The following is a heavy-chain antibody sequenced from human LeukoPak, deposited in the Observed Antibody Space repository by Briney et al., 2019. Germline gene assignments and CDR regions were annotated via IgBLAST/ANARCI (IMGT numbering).Heavy chain of an antibody. CDR1: GFTFSSYG. CDR3: AKVGIEYTYGSHFDH. CDR2: KRYDGSAT. V-gene: IGHV3-30*02. D-gene: IGHD5-18*01. Sequence: GGSLRLSCAASGFTFSSYGMHWVRQAPGKGLEWVAFKRYDGSATYYADSVKGRFTISRDNSNSMLYLQMNSLRPEDTAVYYCAKVGIEYTYGSHFDHWGQGTLVTVSS. J-gene: IGHJ4*02.